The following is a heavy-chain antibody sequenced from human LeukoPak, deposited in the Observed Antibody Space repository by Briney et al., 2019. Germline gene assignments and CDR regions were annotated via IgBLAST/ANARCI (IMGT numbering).Heavy chain of an antibody. CDR3: ARGVSSGSYYNPFDS. CDR2: ISHTEST. V-gene: IGHV4-34*01. CDR1: GGSFSGYY. D-gene: IGHD1-26*01. Sequence: PSETLSLTCTVYGGSFSGYYWSWIRQPPGKRLGWIGEISHTESTTYNPSLKSRVTISVDKSKNQFSLKLKSLTAADTAIYYCARGVSSGSYYNPFDSWGQGTLVTVSS. J-gene: IGHJ4*02.